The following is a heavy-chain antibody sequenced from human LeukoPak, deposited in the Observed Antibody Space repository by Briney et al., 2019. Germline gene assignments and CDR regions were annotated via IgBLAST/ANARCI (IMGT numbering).Heavy chain of an antibody. J-gene: IGHJ4*02. CDR2: IIPIFGTA. Sequence: SVKVSCKASGGTFSSYAISWVRQAPGQGLEWMGRIIPIFGTANYAQKFQGRVTITTDESTSTAYMELSSLRSEDTAVYYCARVPLSGYYESSGYMSYWGQGTLVTVSS. CDR3: ARVPLSGYYESSGYMSY. D-gene: IGHD3-22*01. CDR1: GGTFSSYA. V-gene: IGHV1-69*05.